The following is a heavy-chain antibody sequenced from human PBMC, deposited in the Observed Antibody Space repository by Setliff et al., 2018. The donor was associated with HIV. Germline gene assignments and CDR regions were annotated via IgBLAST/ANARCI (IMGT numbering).Heavy chain of an antibody. CDR2: IYHSGST. J-gene: IGHJ6*02. D-gene: IGHD2-2*01. CDR3: ARGHCSGTNCYGVDYYGMDV. Sequence: SETLSLTCAVSGGSISSSNWWSWVRQPPGKGLEWIGEIYHSGSTNYNPSLKSRVTISVDKSKNQFSLKLTSVTAADTAVYYCARGHCSGTNCYGVDYYGMDVWGQGTTVTVSS. CDR1: GGSISSSNW. V-gene: IGHV4-4*02.